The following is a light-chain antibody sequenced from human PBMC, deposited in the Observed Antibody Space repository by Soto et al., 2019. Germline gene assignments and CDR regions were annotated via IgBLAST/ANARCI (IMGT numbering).Light chain of an antibody. CDR3: QQYNSYSGT. Sequence: EIQLTQSPWALSAFLVADVQITCRASQSISSWLAWYQQKPGKAPKLLIYDASSLESGVPSRFSGSGSGTEFTLTISSLQPDDFATYYCQQYNSYSGTFGQGTKVDIK. J-gene: IGKJ1*01. CDR1: QSISSW. CDR2: DAS. V-gene: IGKV1-5*01.